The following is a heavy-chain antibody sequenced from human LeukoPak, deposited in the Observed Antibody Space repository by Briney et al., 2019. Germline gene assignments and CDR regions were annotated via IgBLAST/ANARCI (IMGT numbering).Heavy chain of an antibody. V-gene: IGHV4-34*01. J-gene: IGHJ4*02. CDR1: GGSFSAYY. CDR3: ARARSDEADVRYCSSTSCQIFFDY. Sequence: PSETRSLTCAVYGGSFSAYYWSWIRQPPGKGLEWIGEINHSGSTNYNPSLKSRVTISVDTSKNQFSLKLSSVTAADTALYYCARARSDEADVRYCSSTSCQIFFDYWGQGALVTVSS. D-gene: IGHD2-2*01. CDR2: INHSGST.